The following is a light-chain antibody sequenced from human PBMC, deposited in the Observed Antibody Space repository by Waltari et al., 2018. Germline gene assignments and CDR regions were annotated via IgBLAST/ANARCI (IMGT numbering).Light chain of an antibody. CDR1: QSVSSN. CDR2: GAS. V-gene: IGKV3-15*01. J-gene: IGKJ5*01. Sequence: EIVMTQSPATLSVSPGERATLSCRASQSVSSNLAWYQQKPGQAPRLLIYGASTRATGIPARFSGSVSGTEFTLTISSLQSEDFAVYYCQQYNNWPPTGAFGQGTRLEIK. CDR3: QQYNNWPPTGA.